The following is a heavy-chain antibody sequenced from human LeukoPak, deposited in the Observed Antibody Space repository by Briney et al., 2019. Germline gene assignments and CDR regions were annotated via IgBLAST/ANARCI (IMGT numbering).Heavy chain of an antibody. CDR1: GFTFSNAW. CDR3: ARVINEPAAIQGEFDY. J-gene: IGHJ4*02. V-gene: IGHV3-21*01. Sequence: GGSLRLSCAASGFTFSNAWMNWVRQAPGKGLEWVSSISSSSSYIYYADSVKGRFTISRDNAKNSLYLQMNSLRAEDTAVYYCARVINEPAAIQGEFDYWGQGTLVTVSS. CDR2: ISSSSSYI. D-gene: IGHD2-2*02.